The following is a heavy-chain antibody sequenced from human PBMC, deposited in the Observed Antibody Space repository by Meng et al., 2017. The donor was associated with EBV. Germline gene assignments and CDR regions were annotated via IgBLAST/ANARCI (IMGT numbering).Heavy chain of an antibody. V-gene: IGHV2-5*02. Sequence: ITWKDSGPTLVQPTQTLTLTCTFSGFSRSTGGAAVGWIRQPPGKALEWLAIVYWDDDKRYSPSLKSRLTITKDTSKNQVVLTMTNMGPGDTATYFCAHRKNNWEVIEIDYWGQGTLVTVSS. CDR3: AHRKNNWEVIEIDY. D-gene: IGHD1-1*01. CDR1: GFSRSTGGAA. CDR2: VYWDDDK. J-gene: IGHJ4*02.